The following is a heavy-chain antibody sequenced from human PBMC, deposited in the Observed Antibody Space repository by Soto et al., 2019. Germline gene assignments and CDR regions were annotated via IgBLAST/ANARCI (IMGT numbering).Heavy chain of an antibody. J-gene: IGHJ5*02. D-gene: IGHD3-3*01. CDR1: GFTFSSYW. V-gene: IGHV3-7*05. Sequence: PGGSLRLSCAASGFTFSSYWMSWVRQAPGKGLEWVANIKQDGSEKYYVDSVKGRFTISRDNAKNSLYLQMNSLRAEDTAVYYCARDLYYDFWSGLGGYTNWFDPWGQGTLVTVSS. CDR3: ARDLYYDFWSGLGGYTNWFDP. CDR2: IKQDGSEK.